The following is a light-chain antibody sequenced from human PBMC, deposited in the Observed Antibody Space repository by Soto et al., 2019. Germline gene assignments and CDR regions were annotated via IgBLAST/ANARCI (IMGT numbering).Light chain of an antibody. CDR1: QDIRND. CDR3: LQDYFYPYT. J-gene: IGKJ2*01. Sequence: AIQLTQYPSSLSVSVGDRVTITCRASQDIRNDLGWYQQTPGKAPKLLIFGTSNLQTGVPSRFSGSGSGTDFTLTISSLQPEDFAIYYCLQDYFYPYTFGQGTKLEIK. CDR2: GTS. V-gene: IGKV1-6*01.